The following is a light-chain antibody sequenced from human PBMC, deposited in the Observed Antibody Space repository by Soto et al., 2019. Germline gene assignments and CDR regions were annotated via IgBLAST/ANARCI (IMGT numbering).Light chain of an antibody. CDR1: QGISNF. J-gene: IGKJ5*01. CDR2: AAS. CDR3: QKYSSVIT. V-gene: IGKV1-27*01. Sequence: DIQMTQSPSSLSTSVGDRVTITCRASQGISNFLAWYQQKPGKVPKLLISAASTLQSGVPSRFSGSGSGTDFTLTITSLQPEDVATEYCQKYSSVITFGQGTRLEIK.